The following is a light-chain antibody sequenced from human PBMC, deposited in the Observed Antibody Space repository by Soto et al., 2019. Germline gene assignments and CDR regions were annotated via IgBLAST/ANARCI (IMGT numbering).Light chain of an antibody. CDR2: WAS. Sequence: DIVMTQSPDSLAVSLGERATINCKSSQTVLYSSNNKNYLAWYQHKLGQPPKLLIYWASTRESGVPDRFSGSGSGTDFTLTISSLQAEDVAVYYCQQYYNIPYTFGQGTKLEIK. J-gene: IGKJ2*01. CDR1: QTVLYSSNNKNY. V-gene: IGKV4-1*01. CDR3: QQYYNIPYT.